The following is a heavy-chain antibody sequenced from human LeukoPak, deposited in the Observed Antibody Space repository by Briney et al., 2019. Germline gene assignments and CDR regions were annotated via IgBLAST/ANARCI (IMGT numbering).Heavy chain of an antibody. Sequence: GGSLRLSCATSGFSFTDYPMNWVRQAPGKGLEWISYISNSGNTIYYADSVKGRFTISRDNAKNSLYLQMNSLRAEDTAVYYCDTRPRYWGQGTLVTVSS. D-gene: IGHD2-2*01. CDR2: ISNSGNTI. CDR1: GFSFTDYP. J-gene: IGHJ4*02. V-gene: IGHV3-48*04. CDR3: DTRPRY.